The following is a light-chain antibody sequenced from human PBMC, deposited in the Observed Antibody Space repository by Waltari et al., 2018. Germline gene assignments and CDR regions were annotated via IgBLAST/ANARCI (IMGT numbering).Light chain of an antibody. Sequence: DIQMTQSRSSLSASVVDRVTITCRASQDISNYLAGFQQKPGKAPKSLIYGASNLQSGVPSKFSGSGSGTDFTLTISSLQPEDSATYYCQQYNSFPLTFGGGTKVEIK. CDR1: QDISNY. CDR3: QQYNSFPLT. J-gene: IGKJ4*01. CDR2: GAS. V-gene: IGKV1-16*02.